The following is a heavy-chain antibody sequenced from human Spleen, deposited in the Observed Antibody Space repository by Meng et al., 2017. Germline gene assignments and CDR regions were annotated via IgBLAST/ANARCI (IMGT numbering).Heavy chain of an antibody. J-gene: IGHJ4*02. Sequence: GESLKISCAASGFTFSSYWMSWVRQAPGKGLEWVANIKQDGSEKYYVDSVKGRFTISRGNAKNSLYLQMNSLRAEDTAVYYCARADHLYCGGACRRFDSWGQGTLVTVSS. D-gene: IGHD2-21*02. V-gene: IGHV3-7*01. CDR3: ARADHLYCGGACRRFDS. CDR1: GFTFSSYW. CDR2: IKQDGSEK.